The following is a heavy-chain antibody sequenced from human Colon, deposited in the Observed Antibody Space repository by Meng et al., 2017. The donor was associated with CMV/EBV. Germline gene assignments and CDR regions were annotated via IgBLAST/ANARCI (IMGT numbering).Heavy chain of an antibody. Sequence: GESLKISCAASGFTVSSNYMSWVRQAPGKGLEWVSVIYSGGSTYYADSVKGRFIISRDNSNNTLYLQMNSLRVEDTATYYCARQWATTQKWFDPWGQGTLVTVSS. CDR1: GFTVSSNY. D-gene: IGHD1-26*01. V-gene: IGHV3-53*05. J-gene: IGHJ5*02. CDR2: IYSGGST. CDR3: ARQWATTQKWFDP.